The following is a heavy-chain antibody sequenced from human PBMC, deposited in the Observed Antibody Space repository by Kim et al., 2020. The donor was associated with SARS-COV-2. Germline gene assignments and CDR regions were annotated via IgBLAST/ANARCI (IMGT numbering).Heavy chain of an antibody. V-gene: IGHV3-11*05. J-gene: IGHJ4*02. CDR3: ARDSIYPHSDSSGYQDY. CDR1: GFIFSDYY. Sequence: GGSLRLSCAASGFIFSDYYMSWIRQAPGQGLEWLSYISGDSRYKDYADSVKGRFTISRDNAKNSLYLQLDTLTADDTAVYYCARDSIYPHSDSSGYQDYWGQGILVTVSS. CDR2: ISGDSRYK. D-gene: IGHD3-22*01.